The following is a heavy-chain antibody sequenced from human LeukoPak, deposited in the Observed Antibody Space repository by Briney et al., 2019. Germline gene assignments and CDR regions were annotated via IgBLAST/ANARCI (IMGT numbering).Heavy chain of an antibody. CDR1: GGSISSGGYS. Sequence: SETLSLTCAVSGGSISSGGYSWSWIRQPPGKGLEWIGYIYHSGSTYYNPSLKSRVTISVDRSKNQFSLKLSSVTAADTAVYYCARSSYYYDSSSEYFQHWGQGTLVTVSS. CDR3: ARSSYYYDSSSEYFQH. V-gene: IGHV4-30-2*01. D-gene: IGHD3-22*01. CDR2: IYHSGST. J-gene: IGHJ1*01.